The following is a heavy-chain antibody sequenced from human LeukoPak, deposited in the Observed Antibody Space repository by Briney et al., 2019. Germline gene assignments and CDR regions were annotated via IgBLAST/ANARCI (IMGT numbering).Heavy chain of an antibody. V-gene: IGHV3-48*02. J-gene: IGHJ4*02. CDR3: ARDPTYYYDSSGYFGPFDY. CDR1: GFGFSGQS. Sequence: HPGGSLRLSCAASGFGFSGQSMNWVRQAPGKGLEWISYIRSSGSAIYYADSVKGRFTISRDNVKYSLYLQMNSLRDEDTAVYYCARDPTYYYDSSGYFGPFDYWGQGTLVTVSS. D-gene: IGHD3-22*01. CDR2: IRSSGSAI.